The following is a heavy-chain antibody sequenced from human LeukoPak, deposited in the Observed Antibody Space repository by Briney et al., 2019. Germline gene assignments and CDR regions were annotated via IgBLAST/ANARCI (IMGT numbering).Heavy chain of an antibody. CDR1: GFTFSSYS. D-gene: IGHD5-18*01. CDR2: ISSSSSYI. V-gene: IGHV3-21*01. CDR3: AKAFLIRGRVQLWPFDY. Sequence: GGSLRLSCAASGFTFSSYSMNWVRQAPGKGLEWVSSISSSSSYIYYADSVKGRFTISRDNAKNSLYLQMNSLRAEDTAVYYCAKAFLIRGRVQLWPFDYWGQGTLVTVSS. J-gene: IGHJ4*02.